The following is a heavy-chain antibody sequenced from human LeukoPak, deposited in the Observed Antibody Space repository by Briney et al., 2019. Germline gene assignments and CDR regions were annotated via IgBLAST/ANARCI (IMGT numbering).Heavy chain of an antibody. CDR2: IYYSGST. Sequence: PSETLSLTCTVSGGSISSYYWSWIRQPPGKGLEWIGYIYYSGSTNYNPSLKSRVTISVDTSKNQFSLKLSSVTAADTAVYYCARLGDGNYFDYWGQGTLVTVSS. D-gene: IGHD5-24*01. J-gene: IGHJ4*02. CDR3: ARLGDGNYFDY. CDR1: GGSISSYY. V-gene: IGHV4-59*12.